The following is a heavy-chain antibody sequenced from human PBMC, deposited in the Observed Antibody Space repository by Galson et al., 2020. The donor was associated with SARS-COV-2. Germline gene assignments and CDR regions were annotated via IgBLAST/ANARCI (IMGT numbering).Heavy chain of an antibody. CDR2: VFHSGST. CDR1: GDSIYNDHY. CDR3: ARGGYCRSTSGYLRFDY. V-gene: IGHV4-38-2*02. D-gene: IGHD2-2*01. Sequence: SETLSLTCTVSGDSIYNDHYWGWIRQPPGKGLEWIGNVFHSGSTYYNPSLKSRVTISVDTSNNQFSLKLNSVTAADTAVYFCARGGYCRSTSGYLRFDYWGQGNLVTVSS. J-gene: IGHJ4*02.